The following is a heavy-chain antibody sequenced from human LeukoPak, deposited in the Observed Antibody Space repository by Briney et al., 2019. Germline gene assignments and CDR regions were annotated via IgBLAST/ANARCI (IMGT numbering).Heavy chain of an antibody. CDR3: AKAYYDTRGSHFDY. J-gene: IGHJ4*02. D-gene: IGHD3-22*01. CDR2: ISGSGRNT. Sequence: PGGSLRLSCAASGFTFSSYAMSWVRQAPGKGLEWVSDISGSGRNTYYADSVKGRFTISRDNSKNTLYLQMNSLRAEDTAVYYCAKAYYDTRGSHFDYWGQGTLVTVSS. V-gene: IGHV3-23*01. CDR1: GFTFSSYA.